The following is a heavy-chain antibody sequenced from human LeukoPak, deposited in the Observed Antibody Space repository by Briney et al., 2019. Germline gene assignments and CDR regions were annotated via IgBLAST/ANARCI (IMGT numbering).Heavy chain of an antibody. CDR3: TRAASSGPLFTYHIDV. CDR2: INHSGST. D-gene: IGHD3-22*01. CDR1: GGSLSGYY. Sequence: KPSETLSLTCAVYGGSLSGYYWSWIRQPPGKGLEWIGEINHSGSTNYNPSLKSRVTISVDTSKNQFSLKLSSVTAADTAVYYCTRAASSGPLFTYHIDVWGKGTTVTVSS. V-gene: IGHV4-34*01. J-gene: IGHJ6*03.